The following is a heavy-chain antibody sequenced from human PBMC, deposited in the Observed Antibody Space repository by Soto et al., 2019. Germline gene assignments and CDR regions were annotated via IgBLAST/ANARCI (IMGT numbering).Heavy chain of an antibody. CDR3: AKTVAARPKYYYYGMDV. CDR2: ISYDGSNK. J-gene: IGHJ6*02. CDR1: GFTFSSYG. D-gene: IGHD6-6*01. Sequence: PVGSLRLSCAASGFTFSSYGMHWVRQAPGKGLEWVAVISYDGSNKYYADSVKGRFTISRDNSKNTLYLQMNSLRAEDTAVYYCAKTVAARPKYYYYGMDVWGQGTTVTVSS. V-gene: IGHV3-30*18.